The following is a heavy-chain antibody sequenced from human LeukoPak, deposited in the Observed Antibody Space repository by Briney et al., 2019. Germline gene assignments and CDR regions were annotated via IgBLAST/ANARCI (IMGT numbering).Heavy chain of an antibody. CDR1: GFPFSSYA. D-gene: IGHD2-15*01. CDR3: VRGYSFGPYGMDV. CDR2: ISDSGSST. Sequence: GGSLRLSCSASGFPFSSYAMHWVRQAPGKGLEYVSAISDSGSSTFYADSVKGRFTISRDNSKNTLYLQMSSLRAEDTAVYFCVRGYSFGPYGMDVWGQGTTVTVSS. V-gene: IGHV3-64D*09. J-gene: IGHJ6*02.